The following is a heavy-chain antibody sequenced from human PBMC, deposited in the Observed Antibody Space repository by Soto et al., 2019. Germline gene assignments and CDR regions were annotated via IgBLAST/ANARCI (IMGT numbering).Heavy chain of an antibody. D-gene: IGHD2-2*01. Sequence: GEFMKISWRCFSYRFTSYFIGWVRQMPGKGLEWMGIIYPGDPDTRYSPSFQGQVTISADKSISTAYLQWSSLKASDTAMYYCARRLSNQRGNWFDPWGQGTLVTLSS. CDR2: IYPGDPDT. J-gene: IGHJ5*02. CDR3: ARRLSNQRGNWFDP. CDR1: SYRFTSYF. V-gene: IGHV5-51*01.